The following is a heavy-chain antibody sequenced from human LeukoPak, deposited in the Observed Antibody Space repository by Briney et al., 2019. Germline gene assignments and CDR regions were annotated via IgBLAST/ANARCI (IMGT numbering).Heavy chain of an antibody. CDR2: ISSSGSTI. Sequence: KSGGSLRLPCAASGFTFSDYYMSWIRQAPGKGLEWVSYISSSGSTIYYADSVKGRFTISRDNAKNSVYLQMNSLRAEDTAVYYCAREIYYDSSGYYYRYYFDYWGQGTLVTVSS. V-gene: IGHV3-11*01. CDR1: GFTFSDYY. J-gene: IGHJ4*02. CDR3: AREIYYDSSGYYYRYYFDY. D-gene: IGHD3-22*01.